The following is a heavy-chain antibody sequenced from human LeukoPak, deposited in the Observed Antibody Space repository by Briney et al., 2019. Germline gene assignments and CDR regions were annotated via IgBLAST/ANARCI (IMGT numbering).Heavy chain of an antibody. Sequence: SETLSLTCTVSIGSISNYYWTWIRQPAGKGLEWIGHIYISGTTNYNPSLKSRITMSVDTSKNQFSLNLTSVTAADTAVYFCARGVVVGATSLIYFDYWGQGNLVTVDS. CDR2: IYISGTT. J-gene: IGHJ4*02. V-gene: IGHV4-4*07. CDR3: ARGVVVGATSLIYFDY. D-gene: IGHD1-26*01. CDR1: IGSISNYY.